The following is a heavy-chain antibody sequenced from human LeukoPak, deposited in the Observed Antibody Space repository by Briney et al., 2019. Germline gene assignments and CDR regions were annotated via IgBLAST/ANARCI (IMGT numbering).Heavy chain of an antibody. V-gene: IGHV3-43*02. CDR2: ISGVVGST. CDR3: AKVRDGYNSDY. CDR1: GFTFDVYA. D-gene: IGHD5-24*01. J-gene: IGHJ4*02. Sequence: GGSLRLSCAASGFTFDVYAMHWARQAPGKGLEWVSFISGVVGSTYYTGSMKGRFTISRDNSKNSLYLQMNSLRTEDTALYYCAKVRDGYNSDYWGQGTLVTVSS.